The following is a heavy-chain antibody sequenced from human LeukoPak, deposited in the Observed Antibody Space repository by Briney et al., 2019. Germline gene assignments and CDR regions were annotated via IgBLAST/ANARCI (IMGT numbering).Heavy chain of an antibody. CDR2: IYYSGST. J-gene: IGHJ3*02. Sequence: SETLSLTCTLSGGSITRYYWSWIRQPPGKGLEWIGYIYYSGSTNYNPSLKSRVTISVDTSKNQFSLTLSSVTAADTAVYYCAREGGSYYGSGSVGAFDIWGEGTMVSVSS. CDR3: AREGGSYYGSGSVGAFDI. D-gene: IGHD3-10*01. CDR1: GGSITRYY. V-gene: IGHV4-59*01.